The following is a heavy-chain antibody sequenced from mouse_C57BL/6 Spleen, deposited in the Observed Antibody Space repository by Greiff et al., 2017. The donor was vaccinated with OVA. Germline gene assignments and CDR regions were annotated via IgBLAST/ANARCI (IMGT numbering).Heavy chain of an antibody. Sequence: VQLKQSGAELVRPGASVKLSCTASGFNIKDYYMHWVKQRPEQGLEWIGRIDPEDGDTEYAPKFQGKATMTADTSSNTAYLQLSSLTSEDTAVYYCTTYYDYDDYAMDYWGQGTSVTVSS. D-gene: IGHD2-4*01. V-gene: IGHV14-1*01. J-gene: IGHJ4*01. CDR2: IDPEDGDT. CDR3: TTYYDYDDYAMDY. CDR1: GFNIKDYY.